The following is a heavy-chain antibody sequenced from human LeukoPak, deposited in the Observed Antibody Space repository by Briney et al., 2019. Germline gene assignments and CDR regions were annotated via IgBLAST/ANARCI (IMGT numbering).Heavy chain of an antibody. D-gene: IGHD4-17*01. CDR3: ARGTVTTDY. CDR1: GFTFIDYT. V-gene: IGHV3-21*01. J-gene: IGHJ4*02. CDR2: ISSSSGFI. Sequence: NAGGSLRLSCAASGFTFIDYTMNWVRQAPGKGLEWVSSISSSSGFIYYADSVRGRFTISRDNAKNSLYLQMNSLRAEDTAVYYCARGTVTTDYWGQGALVAVPS.